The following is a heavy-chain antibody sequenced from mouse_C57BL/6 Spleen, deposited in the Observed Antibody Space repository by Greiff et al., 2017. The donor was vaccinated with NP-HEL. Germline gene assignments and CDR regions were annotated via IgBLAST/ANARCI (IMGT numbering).Heavy chain of an antibody. CDR1: GYSFTGYF. J-gene: IGHJ2*01. Sequence: VQLQQSGPELVKPGDSVKISCKASGYSFTGYFMNWVMQSHGKSLEWIGRINPYNGDTFYNQKFKGQATLTVDKSSSTAHMELRSLTSEDSAVYYCARRGYYDYDDYWGQGTTLTVSS. D-gene: IGHD2-4*01. V-gene: IGHV1-20*01. CDR2: INPYNGDT. CDR3: ARRGYYDYDDY.